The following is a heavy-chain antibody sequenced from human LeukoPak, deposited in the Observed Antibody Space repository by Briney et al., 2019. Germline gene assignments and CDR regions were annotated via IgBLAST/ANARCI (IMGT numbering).Heavy chain of an antibody. CDR1: GFTFSDYY. J-gene: IGHJ4*02. D-gene: IGHD3-22*01. CDR2: ISRSGEIM. CDR3: ARDYYDSSGCIDY. V-gene: IGHV3-11*01. Sequence: KPGGSLRLSCAASGFTFSDYYMSWIRQAPGKGPEWVSYISRSGEIMYYADSVKGRFTIPRDNAKNSLYLQMNSLGAEDTAVYYCARDYYDSSGCIDYWGQGTLVTVSS.